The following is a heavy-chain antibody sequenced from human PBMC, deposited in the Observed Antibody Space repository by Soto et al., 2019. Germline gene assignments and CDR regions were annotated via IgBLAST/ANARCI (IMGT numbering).Heavy chain of an antibody. V-gene: IGHV3-73*01. Sequence: GGSLRLSCAASGFSFSTSAMHWVRQASGKGLEWVGRIRTKPYSYATAYAASVKGRFTISRDDSTNTAYLQMNSLKAEDTAVYYCTRQAPTDGKNDYFDSWGQG. CDR3: TRQAPTDGKNDYFDS. CDR1: GFSFSTSA. CDR2: IRTKPYSYAT. D-gene: IGHD1-26*01. J-gene: IGHJ4*02.